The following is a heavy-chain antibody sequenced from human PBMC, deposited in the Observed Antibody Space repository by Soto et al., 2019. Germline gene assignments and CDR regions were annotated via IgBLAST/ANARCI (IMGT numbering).Heavy chain of an antibody. D-gene: IGHD3-10*01. CDR3: ARYDYGSGDDYNIDY. V-gene: IGHV4-4*02. CDR2: IHHSGST. J-gene: IGHJ4*02. CDR1: GDSISSMNW. Sequence: QVQLQESGPGLVKPSGTLSLTCAVSGDSISSMNWWSWVRQPPGKGLEWIGEIHHSGSTNYNPSLMSRLTISVDKSKNQFSLKLTSVTAADTAVYYCARYDYGSGDDYNIDYWGQGTLVTVSS.